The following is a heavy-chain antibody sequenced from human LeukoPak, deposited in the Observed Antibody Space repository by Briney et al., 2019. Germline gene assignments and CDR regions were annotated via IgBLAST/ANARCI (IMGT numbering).Heavy chain of an antibody. CDR1: GFTFSSYG. CDR3: ARDRVLMVYAYYYYYMDV. Sequence: GGSLRLSCAASGFTFSSYGMHWVRQAPGKGLEWVANIKQDGSEKYYVDSVKGRFTISRDNAKNSLYLQMNSLRAEDTAVYYCARDRVLMVYAYYYYYMDVWGKGTTVTVSS. V-gene: IGHV3-7*01. CDR2: IKQDGSEK. J-gene: IGHJ6*03. D-gene: IGHD2-8*01.